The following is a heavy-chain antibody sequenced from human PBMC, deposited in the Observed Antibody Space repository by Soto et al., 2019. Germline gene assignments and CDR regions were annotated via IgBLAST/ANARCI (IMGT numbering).Heavy chain of an antibody. D-gene: IGHD2-2*01. J-gene: IGHJ4*02. CDR2: ISGSGGST. Sequence: GGSLRLSCAASGFTFSSYAMSWVRQAPGKGLEWVSAISGSGGSTYYADSVKGRFTISRDNSKNTLYLQMNSLRAEDTAVYYCAKGAFGSPVVPAANLDYWGQGTLVTVSS. CDR3: AKGAFGSPVVPAANLDY. V-gene: IGHV3-23*01. CDR1: GFTFSSYA.